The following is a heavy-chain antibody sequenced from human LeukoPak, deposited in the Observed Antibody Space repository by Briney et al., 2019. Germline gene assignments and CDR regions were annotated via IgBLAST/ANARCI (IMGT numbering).Heavy chain of an antibody. CDR1: GLTFRSYG. J-gene: IGHJ4*02. D-gene: IGHD4-23*01. Sequence: GGSLRLSCAASGLTFRSYGMYWVRQAPGKGLEWVADIRHDESSKYYADTVKGRFTISRDNSKNTLYLQMNSLRADDTAVYYCAKPMGGNPPSNFDYWGQGTLVTVSS. V-gene: IGHV3-30*02. CDR2: IRHDESSK. CDR3: AKPMGGNPPSNFDY.